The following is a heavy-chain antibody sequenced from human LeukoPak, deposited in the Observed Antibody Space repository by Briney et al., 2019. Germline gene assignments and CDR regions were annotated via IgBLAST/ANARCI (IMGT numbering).Heavy chain of an antibody. J-gene: IGHJ5*01. Sequence: GESLKISCKGSGYSFTSYWISWVRQMPGKGLEWMGRIDPSDSYTNYSPSFQGHVTISADKSISTAYLQWSSLKASDTAIYYCARGPVVIVPTAGTIWFDSWGQGTLVTVSS. D-gene: IGHD2-2*01. CDR1: GYSFTSYW. V-gene: IGHV5-10-1*01. CDR3: ARGPVVIVPTAGTIWFDS. CDR2: IDPSDSYT.